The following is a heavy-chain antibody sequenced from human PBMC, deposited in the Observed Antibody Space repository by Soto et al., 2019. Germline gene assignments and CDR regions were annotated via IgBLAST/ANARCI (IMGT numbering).Heavy chain of an antibody. D-gene: IGHD2-21*01. Sequence: LRLSCAASGFTFSDHYMDWVRQAPGKGLEWVGRIRNKANSYTTEYAASVKGRFTISRDDSRNSLYLQMNSLKSEDTAMYYCTRAGILTTPYYFDYWGQGTLVTVSS. CDR3: TRAGILTTPYYFDY. CDR2: IRNKANSYTT. CDR1: GFTFSDHY. V-gene: IGHV3-72*01. J-gene: IGHJ4*02.